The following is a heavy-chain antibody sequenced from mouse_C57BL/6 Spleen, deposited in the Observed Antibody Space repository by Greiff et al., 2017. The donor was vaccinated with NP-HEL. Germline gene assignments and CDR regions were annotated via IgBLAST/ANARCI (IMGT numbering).Heavy chain of an antibody. Sequence: VQLQQPGAELVKPGASVKLSCKASGYTFTSYWMHWVKQRPGQGLEWIGMIHPNSGSTNYNEKFKSKATLTVDKSSSTAYMQLSSLTSEDSAVYYCARYPYYDYDLYYAMDYWGQGTSVTVSS. V-gene: IGHV1-64*01. J-gene: IGHJ4*01. D-gene: IGHD2-4*01. CDR1: GYTFTSYW. CDR3: ARYPYYDYDLYYAMDY. CDR2: IHPNSGST.